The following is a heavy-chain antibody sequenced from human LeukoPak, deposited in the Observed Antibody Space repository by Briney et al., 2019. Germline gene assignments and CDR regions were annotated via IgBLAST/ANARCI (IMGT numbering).Heavy chain of an antibody. CDR2: IYYSGST. CDR1: GGSISSSSYY. J-gene: IGHJ3*02. CDR3: ARSGYSYGADAFDI. D-gene: IGHD5-18*01. V-gene: IGHV4-39*07. Sequence: SETLSLTCTVSGGSISSSSYYWGWIRQPPGKGLEWIGSIYYSGSTYYNPSLKSRVTISVDTSKNQFSLKLSSVTAADTAVYYCARSGYSYGADAFDIWGQGTMVTVSS.